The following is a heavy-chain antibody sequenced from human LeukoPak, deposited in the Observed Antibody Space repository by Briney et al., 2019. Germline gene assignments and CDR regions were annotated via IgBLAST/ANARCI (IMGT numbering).Heavy chain of an antibody. J-gene: IGHJ6*02. CDR1: GYTFISYG. Sequence: ASVKVSCKASGYTFISYGISWVRQAPGQGLEWMGWISAYNGNTNYAQKLQGRVTMTTDTSTSTAYMELRSLRSDDTAVYYCARDGRYSSSWYVYYYGMDVWGQGTTVTVSS. CDR3: ARDGRYSSSWYVYYYGMDV. V-gene: IGHV1-18*01. D-gene: IGHD6-13*01. CDR2: ISAYNGNT.